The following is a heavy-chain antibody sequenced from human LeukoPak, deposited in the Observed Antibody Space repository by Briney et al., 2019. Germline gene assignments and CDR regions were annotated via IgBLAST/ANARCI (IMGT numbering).Heavy chain of an antibody. V-gene: IGHV4-4*07. J-gene: IGHJ6*03. CDR1: GGSISSYY. Sequence: SKTLSLTCTVSGGSISSYYWSWIRQPAGKGLEWIGRIYTSGSTNYNPSLKSRVTMSADTSKNQFSLKLRSVTAADTAVYYCARVAQQLVDGTHYYYYMDVWGKGTTVTVSS. CDR2: IYTSGST. CDR3: ARVAQQLVDGTHYYYYMDV. D-gene: IGHD6-13*01.